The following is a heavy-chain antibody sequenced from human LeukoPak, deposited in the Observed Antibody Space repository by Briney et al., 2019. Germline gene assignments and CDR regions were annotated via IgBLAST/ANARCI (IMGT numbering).Heavy chain of an antibody. J-gene: IGHJ4*02. D-gene: IGHD6-13*01. CDR3: ARGRSSSWYGGRCRFDY. Sequence: GSLRLSCAASGFTFITYSMSWVRQAPGKGLEWIGEINHSGSTNYNPSLKSRVTISVDTSKNQFSLKLSSVTAADTAVYYCARGRSSSWYGGRCRFDYWGQGTLVTVSS. CDR2: INHSGST. V-gene: IGHV4-34*01. CDR1: GFTFITYS.